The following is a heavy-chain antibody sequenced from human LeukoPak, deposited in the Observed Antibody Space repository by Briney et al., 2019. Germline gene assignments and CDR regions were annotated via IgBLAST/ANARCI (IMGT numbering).Heavy chain of an antibody. D-gene: IGHD3/OR15-3a*01. Sequence: GRSLRLSCAASGFTFSNYGMHWVRQAPGKGLEWVAVISNDGTNKYYADSVKGRYTFSRDNSKTTLYLQMNSPRTEDTAVYYCAKESTWTGTDTNYFDYWGQGTLVTVSS. CDR3: AKESTWTGTDTNYFDY. V-gene: IGHV3-30*18. CDR2: ISNDGTNK. CDR1: GFTFSNYG. J-gene: IGHJ4*02.